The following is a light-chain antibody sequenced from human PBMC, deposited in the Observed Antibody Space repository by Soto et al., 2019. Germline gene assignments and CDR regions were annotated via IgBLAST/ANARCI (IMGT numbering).Light chain of an antibody. V-gene: IGKV1-5*01. CDR3: QQYGSYSSWT. CDR2: DAS. CDR1: QTISTY. J-gene: IGKJ1*01. Sequence: DIPITQSPSTLSASVGARVTITCRASQTISTYLAWYQQKPGRAPKLLIYDASGLEGGVPSRFSGSVSGTEFTLTISSLQTEDFATYYGQQYGSYSSWTFGQGTKVDIK.